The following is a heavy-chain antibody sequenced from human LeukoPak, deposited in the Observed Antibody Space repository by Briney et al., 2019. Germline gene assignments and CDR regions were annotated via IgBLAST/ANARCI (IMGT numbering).Heavy chain of an antibody. CDR2: INPNSGGT. D-gene: IGHD6-6*01. CDR3: ARAGLRQQLAHFDY. Sequence: GASVKVSCKASGYTFTGYYMHRVRQAPGQGLEWMGRINPNSGGTNYAQKFQGRVTMTRDTSISTAYMELSRLRSDDTAVYYCARAGLRQQLAHFDYWGQGTLVTVSS. V-gene: IGHV1-2*06. CDR1: GYTFTGYY. J-gene: IGHJ4*02.